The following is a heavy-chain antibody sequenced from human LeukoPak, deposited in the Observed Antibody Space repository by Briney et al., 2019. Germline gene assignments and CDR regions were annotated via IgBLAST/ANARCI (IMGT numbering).Heavy chain of an antibody. CDR1: GCSISSSSYY. V-gene: IGHV4-39*01. CDR3: ARPRGGDLGNFDY. J-gene: IGHJ4*02. CDR2: IYYSGST. D-gene: IGHD2-21*02. Sequence: SETLSLTCTVSGCSISSSSYYWGWIRQPPGKGLEWIGSIYYSGSTYYNPSLKSRVTISVDTSKNQFSLKLSSVTAADTAVYYCARPRGGDLGNFDYWGQGTLVTVSS.